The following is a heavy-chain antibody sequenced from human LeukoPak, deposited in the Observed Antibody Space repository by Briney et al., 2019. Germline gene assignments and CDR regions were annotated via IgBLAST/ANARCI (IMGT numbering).Heavy chain of an antibody. Sequence: PGGSLRLSCAASGFTLSNYDMNWVRQAPGKGLEWVSSISTSSRNKYYKDSVRGRFTISRDYANNSLYLEMNSLRDEDTAVYYCARADCSSSTCYLRRSWFDRWGQGTLVTASS. CDR1: GFTLSNYD. CDR3: ARADCSSSTCYLRRSWFDR. V-gene: IGHV3-21*04. CDR2: ISTSSRNK. D-gene: IGHD2-2*01. J-gene: IGHJ5*02.